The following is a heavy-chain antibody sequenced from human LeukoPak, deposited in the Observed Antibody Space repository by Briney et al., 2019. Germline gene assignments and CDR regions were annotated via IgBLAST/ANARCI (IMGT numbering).Heavy chain of an antibody. Sequence: SETLSLTCTVSGGFISSHYWSWIPQPPGKGLEWIGYIYYSGSTNYNPSLKSRVTISVDTSKNQFSLKLSSVTAADTAVYYCARGPTDYHDSSGYYHYFDYWGQGTLVTVSS. J-gene: IGHJ4*02. V-gene: IGHV4-59*11. D-gene: IGHD3-22*01. CDR3: ARGPTDYHDSSGYYHYFDY. CDR2: IYYSGST. CDR1: GGFISSHY.